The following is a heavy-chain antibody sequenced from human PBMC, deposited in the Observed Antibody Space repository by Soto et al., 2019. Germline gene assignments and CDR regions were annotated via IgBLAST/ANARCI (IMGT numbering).Heavy chain of an antibody. D-gene: IGHD4-4*01. CDR2: IYYSGST. V-gene: IGHV4-31*03. J-gene: IGHJ4*02. Sequence: TSETLSLTCTVSGGSISSGGYYWSWIRQHPGKGLEWIGYIYYSGSTYYNPSLKSRVTISVDTSKNQFSLKLSSVTAADTAVYYCATLGLTVTIGPSFDYWGQGTLVTVSS. CDR1: GGSISSGGYY. CDR3: ATLGLTVTIGPSFDY.